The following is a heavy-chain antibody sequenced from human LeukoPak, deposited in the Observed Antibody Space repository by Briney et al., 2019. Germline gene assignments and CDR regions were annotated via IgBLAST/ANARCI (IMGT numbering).Heavy chain of an antibody. V-gene: IGHV1-2*02. CDR1: GYTFTDYY. D-gene: IGHD3-3*01. Sequence: ASVKVSCKASGYTFTDYYLHWVRQAPGHGLVWMGWIKPDGGDTNYAQRLQGRVTMTRDTSISTAYMELTNLSSDDTAVYYCARGITIYGVMIIYFDSWGQGTLVTVSS. CDR3: ARGITIYGVMIIYFDS. CDR2: IKPDGGDT. J-gene: IGHJ4*02.